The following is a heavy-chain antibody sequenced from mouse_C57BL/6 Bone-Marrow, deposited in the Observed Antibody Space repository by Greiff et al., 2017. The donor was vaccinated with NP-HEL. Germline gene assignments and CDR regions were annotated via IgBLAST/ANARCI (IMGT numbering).Heavy chain of an antibody. J-gene: IGHJ3*01. CDR3: AREGWTAQATAWFAY. CDR2: ISDGGSYT. CDR1: GFTFSSYA. V-gene: IGHV5-4*01. D-gene: IGHD3-2*02. Sequence: VQLKESGGGLVKPGGSLKLSCAASGFTFSSYAMSWVRQTPEKRLEWVATISDGGSYTYYPDNVKGRFTISRDNAKNNLYLQMSHLKSEDTAMYYCAREGWTAQATAWFAYWGQGTLVTVSA.